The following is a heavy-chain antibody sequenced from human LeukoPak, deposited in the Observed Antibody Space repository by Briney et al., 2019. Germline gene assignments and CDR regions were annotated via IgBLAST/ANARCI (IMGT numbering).Heavy chain of an antibody. J-gene: IGHJ4*02. CDR2: ISYDGSNK. D-gene: IGHD3-16*01. Sequence: SGGSLRLSCAASGFTFSSYGMHWVRQAPGKGLEWVAVISYDGSNKYYADSVKGRFTISRDNSKNTLYLQMNSLRAEDTAVYYCARVAITFGGSDYWGQGTLVTVSS. CDR1: GFTFSSYG. V-gene: IGHV3-30*03. CDR3: ARVAITFGGSDY.